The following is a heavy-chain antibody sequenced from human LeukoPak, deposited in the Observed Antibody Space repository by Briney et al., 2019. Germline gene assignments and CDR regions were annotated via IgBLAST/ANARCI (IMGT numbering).Heavy chain of an antibody. CDR2: IYTGGST. CDR3: ARDKNYGGNSWYFDL. Sequence: PGGSLRLSCAASGFTFSSYAMSWVRQAPGRGLQWVSTIYTGGSTYYADSVKGRFTISRDNSKNTLYLQMNSLRAEDTAMYYCARDKNYGGNSWYFDLWGRGTLVTVSS. D-gene: IGHD4-23*01. CDR1: GFTFSSYA. V-gene: IGHV3-66*02. J-gene: IGHJ2*01.